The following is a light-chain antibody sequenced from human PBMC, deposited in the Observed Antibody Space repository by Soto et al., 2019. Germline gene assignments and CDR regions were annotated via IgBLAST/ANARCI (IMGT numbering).Light chain of an antibody. CDR3: QQYGSSPVT. CDR2: GAS. CDR1: QSVSSSY. Sequence: EIVLTQSPGTLSLSPGERATLSCRASQSVSSSYLAGYQQKPGQAPRLLIYGASSRATGIPDRFSGSGSGTDFTLTISRLAPEDFAVYYCQQYGSSPVTFGQGTRPEIK. J-gene: IGKJ5*01. V-gene: IGKV3-20*01.